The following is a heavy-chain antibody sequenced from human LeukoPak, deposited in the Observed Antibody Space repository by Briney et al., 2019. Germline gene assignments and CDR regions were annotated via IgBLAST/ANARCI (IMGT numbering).Heavy chain of an antibody. D-gene: IGHD4-23*01. CDR3: ARTKYGGHSIYYYYLDV. J-gene: IGHJ6*03. V-gene: IGHV4-59*01. Sequence: SETLPLTCTVSGDSISSYYWSWIRQPPGKGLEYIGHIYYNGDSNYKPSLKSRVTISVDTSKSQFSLQLRSVTTADTAVYYCARTKYGGHSIYYYYLDVWGKGTTVTVSS. CDR2: IYYNGDS. CDR1: GDSISSYY.